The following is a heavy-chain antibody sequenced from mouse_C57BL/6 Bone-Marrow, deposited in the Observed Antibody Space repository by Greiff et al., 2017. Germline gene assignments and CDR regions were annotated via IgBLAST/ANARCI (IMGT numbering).Heavy chain of an antibody. CDR2: ISDGGSYT. D-gene: IGHD1-1*01. Sequence: EVKLVESGGGLVKPGGSLKLSCAASGFTFSSYAMSWVRQTPEKRLEWVATISDGGSYTYYPDNVKGRFTISRDNAKNNLYLQMSHLKSEDTAMYYCARDRGDYYGSTYWYFDVWGTGTTVTVSS. CDR3: ARDRGDYYGSTYWYFDV. J-gene: IGHJ1*03. CDR1: GFTFSSYA. V-gene: IGHV5-4*01.